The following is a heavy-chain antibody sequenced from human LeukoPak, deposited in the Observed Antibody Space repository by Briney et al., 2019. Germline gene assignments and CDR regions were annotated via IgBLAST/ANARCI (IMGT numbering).Heavy chain of an antibody. D-gene: IGHD1-20*01. V-gene: IGHV3-23*01. CDR3: AKPKDNSLYCFDY. Sequence: PGGSLRLSCAASGFAFSSYAMSWVRQPPGKGLEWVSAISGSGGSTYYADSVKGRFTISRDNSKNTLYLQMSSLRAEDTAVYYCAKPKDNSLYCFDYWGQGTLVTVSS. J-gene: IGHJ4*02. CDR2: ISGSGGST. CDR1: GFAFSSYA.